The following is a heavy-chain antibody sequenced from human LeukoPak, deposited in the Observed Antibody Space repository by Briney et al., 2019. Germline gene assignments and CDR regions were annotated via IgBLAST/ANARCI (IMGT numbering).Heavy chain of an antibody. CDR2: IYYSGST. Sequence: RTSETLSLTCTVSGGSISSYHWSWIRQPPGKGLEWIGYIYYSGSTNYNPSLKSRVTISVDTSKNQFSLKLSSVTAADTAVYYCAREGGYDQIDYWGQGTLVTVSS. V-gene: IGHV4-59*01. D-gene: IGHD5-12*01. CDR1: GGSISSYH. CDR3: AREGGYDQIDY. J-gene: IGHJ4*02.